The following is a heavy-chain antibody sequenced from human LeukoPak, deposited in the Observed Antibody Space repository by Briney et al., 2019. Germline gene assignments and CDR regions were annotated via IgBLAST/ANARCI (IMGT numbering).Heavy chain of an antibody. V-gene: IGHV3-30*09. Sequence: GGSLRLSCAASGFTFSSYAMHWVRQAPGKGLEWVAVISYDGSNKYYADSVKGRFAISRDNSKNTLYLQMNSLRAEDTAVYYCARDQYSSSWFSRSDIWGQGTMVTVSS. CDR3: ARDQYSSSWFSRSDI. D-gene: IGHD6-13*01. CDR2: ISYDGSNK. J-gene: IGHJ3*02. CDR1: GFTFSSYA.